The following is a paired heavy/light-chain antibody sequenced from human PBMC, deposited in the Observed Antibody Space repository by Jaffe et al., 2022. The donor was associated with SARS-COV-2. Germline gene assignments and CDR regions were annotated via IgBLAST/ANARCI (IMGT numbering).Light chain of an antibody. CDR3: LLSYSGRPV. CDR2: DTR. J-gene: IGLJ1*01. Sequence: QAVVTQEPSLTVSPGGTVTLTCGPSTGAVTSGHYPYWFQQKPGQAPRTLIYDTRNKHSWTPARFSGSLLGGKAALTLSGAQPEDEAEYYCLLSYSGRPVFGTGTKVTVL. CDR1: TGAVTSGHY. V-gene: IGLV7-46*01.
Heavy chain of an antibody. V-gene: IGHV3-49*04. J-gene: IGHJ4*02. CDR1: GFTFGDYT. CDR2: IRSKAYGGTT. CDR3: TRNSYSAYDPYYFDY. Sequence: EVQLVESGGGLVQPGRSLRLSCTASGFTFGDYTMSWVRQAPGKGLEWVGFIRSKAYGGTTEYAASVKGRFTISRDDSKSIAYLQMNSLKTEDTAVYYCTRNSYSAYDPYYFDYWGQGTLVTVSS. D-gene: IGHD5-12*01.